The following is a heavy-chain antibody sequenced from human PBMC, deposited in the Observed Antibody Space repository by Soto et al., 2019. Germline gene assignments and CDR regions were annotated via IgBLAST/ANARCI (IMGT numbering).Heavy chain of an antibody. V-gene: IGHV1-18*04. CDR2: INPYNGNT. D-gene: IGHD1-1*01. J-gene: IGHJ5*02. Sequence: ASVKVSCKGSGYTFTNHPISWVRQGPGLGLQWMGWINPYNGNTSYSQHFQGRISLTMDTSTTTTFMELRSLTSGDTAMYYCAKAMYPNCDPRGPRTLVPVSS. CDR1: GYTFTNHP. CDR3: AKAMYPNCDP.